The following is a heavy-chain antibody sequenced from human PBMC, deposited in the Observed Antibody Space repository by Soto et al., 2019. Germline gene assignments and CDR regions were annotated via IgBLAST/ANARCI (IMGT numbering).Heavy chain of an antibody. Sequence: PGGSLRLSCAASGFTFSSYAMSWVRQAPGKGLEWVSAISGSGGSTYYADSVKGRFTISRDNSKNTLYLQMNSLRAEDTAVYYCAKDSYYDSSGYLISDYWGQGTLVTVSS. D-gene: IGHD3-22*01. V-gene: IGHV3-23*01. CDR1: GFTFSSYA. J-gene: IGHJ4*02. CDR2: ISGSGGST. CDR3: AKDSYYDSSGYLISDY.